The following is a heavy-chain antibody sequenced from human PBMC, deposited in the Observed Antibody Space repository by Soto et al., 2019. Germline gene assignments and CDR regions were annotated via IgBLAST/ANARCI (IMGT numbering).Heavy chain of an antibody. D-gene: IGHD2-2*01. CDR2: IYYSGST. J-gene: IGHJ6*02. Sequence: SETLSLTCTVSGGSISSGDYYWSWIRQPPGKGLEWIGYIYYSGSTYYNPSLKSRVTISVDTSKNQFSLKLSSVTAADTAAYYCARTLPAAISGMDVWGQGTTVTVSS. V-gene: IGHV4-30-4*01. CDR3: ARTLPAAISGMDV. CDR1: GGSISSGDYY.